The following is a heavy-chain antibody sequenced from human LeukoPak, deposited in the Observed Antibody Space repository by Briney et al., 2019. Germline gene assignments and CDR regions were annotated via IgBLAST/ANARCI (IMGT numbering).Heavy chain of an antibody. D-gene: IGHD3-22*01. CDR1: GFTFSSYW. V-gene: IGHV3-7*01. CDR2: IKQDGSAK. J-gene: IGHJ5*02. Sequence: GGSLRLSCVASGFTFSSYWMSWVRQAPGKGLEWVANIKQDGSAKYYVDSVKGRFTISRDNAKNSLYLHMNSLRADDTAVYYCAQECVDSTGYYYGPNCVDPWGQGTLVTVSS. CDR3: AQECVDSTGYYYGPNCVDP.